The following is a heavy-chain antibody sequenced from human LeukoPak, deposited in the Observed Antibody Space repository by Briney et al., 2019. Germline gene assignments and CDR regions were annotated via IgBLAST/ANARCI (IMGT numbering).Heavy chain of an antibody. CDR1: GGTFSSYA. CDR3: ARGPRNDP. J-gene: IGHJ5*02. D-gene: IGHD1-14*01. CDR2: IIPILGIA. V-gene: IGHV1-69*04. Sequence: SVKVSCKASGGTFSSYAIIWVRQAPGQGLEWMGRIIPILGIANYAQKFQGRVTITADKSTSTAYMELSSLRSEDTAVYYCARGPRNDPWGQGTLVTVSS.